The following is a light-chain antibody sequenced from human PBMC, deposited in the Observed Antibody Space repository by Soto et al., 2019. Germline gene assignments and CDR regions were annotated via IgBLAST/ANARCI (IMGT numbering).Light chain of an antibody. CDR3: QSYDSSLSGYV. Sequence: QSVLTQPPSVSGAPGQRVTISCTGSSSNIGAGYDVHWYQQLPGTAPKLLIYGSSNRPSGVPDRFYGSKSGTSASLAITGLQAEDEADYYCQSYDSSLSGYVFGTGTKVTVL. J-gene: IGLJ1*01. V-gene: IGLV1-40*01. CDR1: SSNIGAGYD. CDR2: GSS.